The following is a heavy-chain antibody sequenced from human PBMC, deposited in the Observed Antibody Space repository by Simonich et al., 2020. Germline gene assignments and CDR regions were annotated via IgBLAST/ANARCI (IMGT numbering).Heavy chain of an antibody. CDR2: IYHSGRT. Sequence: QVQLQESGPGLVKPSETLSLTCAVSGYSISSGYYWGWIRQPPGKGLEWIWSIYHSGRTYYNPALKRRVTISVDTAKNQFSLKLSSVTAADTAVYYCARVGYSNYYYYGMDVWGQGTTVTVSS. V-gene: IGHV4-38-2*01. CDR3: ARVGYSNYYYYGMDV. D-gene: IGHD6-13*01. CDR1: GYSISSGYY. J-gene: IGHJ6*02.